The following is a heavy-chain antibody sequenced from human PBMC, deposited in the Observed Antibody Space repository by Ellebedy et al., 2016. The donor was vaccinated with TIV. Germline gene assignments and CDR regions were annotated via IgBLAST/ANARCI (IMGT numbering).Heavy chain of an antibody. CDR3: AKMGTYHYASWFDT. CDR1: GGPLRNYA. V-gene: IGHV1-69*13. CDR2: IMAMFGTA. Sequence: SVKVSCKASGGPLRNYAISWVRQAPGQGLEWMGGIMAMFGTAHYAQKFQGRVTITADEFATTAYMELKSLRSKDTDVYYCAKMGTYHYASWFDTWGQGTLVTVSS. D-gene: IGHD5-12*01. J-gene: IGHJ5*02.